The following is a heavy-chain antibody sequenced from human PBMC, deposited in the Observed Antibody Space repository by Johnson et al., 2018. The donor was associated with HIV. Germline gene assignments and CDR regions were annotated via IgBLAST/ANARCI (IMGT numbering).Heavy chain of an antibody. CDR2: ISWNSGSI. D-gene: IGHD6-13*01. Sequence: VQLVESGGGLVQPGRSLRLSCAASGFTFDDYAMHWVRQAPGKGLEWVSGISWNSGSIAYADSVKGRFTISRDNAKNSLYVQMNSLRAEDTAVYYCARQQLSRNVAFDIWGQGTMVTVSS. CDR1: GFTFDDYA. CDR3: ARQQLSRNVAFDI. J-gene: IGHJ3*02. V-gene: IGHV3-9*01.